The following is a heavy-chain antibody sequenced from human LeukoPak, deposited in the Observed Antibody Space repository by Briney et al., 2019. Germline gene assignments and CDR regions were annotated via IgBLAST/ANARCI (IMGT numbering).Heavy chain of an antibody. J-gene: IGHJ4*02. Sequence: GGSLRLSCAASGFTFSTYGMNWVRQAPGKGLEWVSGITGGGDTTFYADSVKGRFTISRDNPKNTLYLQMNSLRANNTAVHYCARDARLVAFDNWGQGTLVTVSS. CDR1: GFTFSTYG. CDR2: ITGGGDTT. D-gene: IGHD5-12*01. V-gene: IGHV3-23*01. CDR3: ARDARLVAFDN.